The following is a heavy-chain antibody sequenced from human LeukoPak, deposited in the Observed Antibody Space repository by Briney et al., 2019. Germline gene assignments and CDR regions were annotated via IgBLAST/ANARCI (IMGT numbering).Heavy chain of an antibody. CDR2: INPNSGGT. V-gene: IGHV1-2*02. CDR1: GYTFTGYY. J-gene: IGHJ4*02. Sequence: ASVKVSCKASGYTFTGYYMHWVRQAPRQGLEWMGWINPNSGGTNYAQKFQGRVTMTRDTSISTAYMELSRLRSDDTAVYYCARKYYYDSSGYPYWGQGTLVTVSS. CDR3: ARKYYYDSSGYPY. D-gene: IGHD3-22*01.